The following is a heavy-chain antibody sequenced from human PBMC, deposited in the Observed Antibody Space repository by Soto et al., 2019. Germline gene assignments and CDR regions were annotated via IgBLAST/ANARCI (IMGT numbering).Heavy chain of an antibody. CDR1: GFTFSAYA. V-gene: IGHV3-23*01. CDR3: AKGSSRHRDFYMDV. J-gene: IGHJ6*03. Sequence: EVQLLESGGGLVQPGGSLRLSCAASGFTFSAYAMSWVRQAPGKGLEWVSGISGSGGSTYYADSVKGRFTISRDNSKNTLFLQMNSLRAEDTGVYCCAKGSSRHRDFYMDVWGKGTTVTVSS. D-gene: IGHD6-6*01. CDR2: ISGSGGST.